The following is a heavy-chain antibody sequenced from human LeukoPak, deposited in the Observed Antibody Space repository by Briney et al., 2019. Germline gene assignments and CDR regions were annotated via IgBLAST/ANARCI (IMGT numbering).Heavy chain of an antibody. CDR3: ARGGDY. CDR2: ISSGSSYI. CDR1: GFTFSSYW. J-gene: IGHJ4*02. V-gene: IGHV3-21*04. Sequence: GGSLRLSCAASGFTFSSYWMHWVRQAPGKGLEWVSSISSGSSYIYNTDSVKGRFTISRDNAKNSLYLQMNSLRAEDTAVYYCARGGDYWGQGTLVTVSS.